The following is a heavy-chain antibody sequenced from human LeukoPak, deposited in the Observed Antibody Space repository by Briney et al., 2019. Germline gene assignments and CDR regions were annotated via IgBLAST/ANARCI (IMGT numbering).Heavy chain of an antibody. Sequence: PGGSLRLSCAASGFTFSSYAMSWVRQAPGKGLEWVSAISGSGGSTYYADSVKGRFTISRDNSKNTLYLQMNSLRAEDTAVYYCATRKLWFGELIGWGQGTLVTVSS. CDR1: GFTFSSYA. CDR2: ISGSGGST. J-gene: IGHJ4*02. V-gene: IGHV3-23*01. D-gene: IGHD3-10*01. CDR3: ATRKLWFGELIG.